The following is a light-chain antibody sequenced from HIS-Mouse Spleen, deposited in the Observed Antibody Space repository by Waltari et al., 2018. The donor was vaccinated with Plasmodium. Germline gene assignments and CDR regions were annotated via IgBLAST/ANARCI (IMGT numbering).Light chain of an antibody. Sequence: SYELTQPPSVSVSPGQTARSTCSGAALPKKYAYWYQQKSGQAPVLVIYEDSKRPSGIPEGFSGSSSGTMATLTISGAQVEDEADYYCYSTDSSGNHRVFGGGTKLTVL. CDR2: EDS. CDR3: YSTDSSGNHRV. CDR1: ALPKKY. V-gene: IGLV3-10*01. J-gene: IGLJ3*02.